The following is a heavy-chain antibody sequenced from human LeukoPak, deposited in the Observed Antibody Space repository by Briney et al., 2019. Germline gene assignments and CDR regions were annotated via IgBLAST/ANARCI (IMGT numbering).Heavy chain of an antibody. V-gene: IGHV3-53*01. J-gene: IGHJ4*02. CDR3: ARDPTGYSYFDY. Sequence: GGSLRLYCAASGFTVSSNYMSWVRQAPGKGLEWVSVIYSGGSTYYADSVKGRFTISRDNSKNTLYLQMNSLRAEDTAVYYCARDPTGYSYFDYWGQGTLVTVSS. CDR2: IYSGGST. CDR1: GFTVSSNY. D-gene: IGHD3-22*01.